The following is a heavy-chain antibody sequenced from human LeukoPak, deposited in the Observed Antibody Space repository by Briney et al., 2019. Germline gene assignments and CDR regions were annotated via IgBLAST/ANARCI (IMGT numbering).Heavy chain of an antibody. Sequence: GGSLRLSCVGSGLSFRSHWVNWVRQSPGKGLEWVANIKPDGSDKYYVDSARGRFTVSRDNAKNSAFLQMNSLRAEDTAIYYCATISAQTFDIWGQGILVSVSS. V-gene: IGHV3-7*01. J-gene: IGHJ3*02. D-gene: IGHD5-24*01. CDR3: ATISAQTFDI. CDR2: IKPDGSDK. CDR1: GLSFRSHW.